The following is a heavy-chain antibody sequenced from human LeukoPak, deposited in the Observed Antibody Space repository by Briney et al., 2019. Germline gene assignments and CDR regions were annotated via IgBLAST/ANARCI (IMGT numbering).Heavy chain of an antibody. D-gene: IGHD3-10*01. J-gene: IGHJ6*02. CDR1: GFTFSNYA. CDR3: AKVPYSDYGAGRPPFMDV. Sequence: PGGSLRLSCAASGFTFSNYAMSWVRQAPGKGLEWVSTISNTGSDTYYADSVKGRFTISRHNSENTLYMTMNTLSDEHTAIHYCAKVPYSDYGAGRPPFMDVWGQGTTVAVSS. V-gene: IGHV3-23*01. CDR2: ISNTGSDT.